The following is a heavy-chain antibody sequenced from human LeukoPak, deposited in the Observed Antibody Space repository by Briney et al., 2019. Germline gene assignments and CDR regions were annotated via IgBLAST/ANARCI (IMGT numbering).Heavy chain of an antibody. V-gene: IGHV1-8*02. J-gene: IGHJ5*02. D-gene: IGHD6-13*01. CDR1: GYTFISYG. CDR3: ARGGFSSSWYNL. Sequence: ASVKVSCKASGYTFISYGISWVRQAPGQGLEWMGWMNPNSGNTGYAQKFQGRVTMTRNTSISTAYMELSSLRSEDTAVYYCARGGFSSSWYNLWGQGTLVTVSS. CDR2: MNPNSGNT.